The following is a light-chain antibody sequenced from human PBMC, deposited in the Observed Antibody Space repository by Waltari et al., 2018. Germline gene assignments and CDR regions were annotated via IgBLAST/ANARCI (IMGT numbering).Light chain of an antibody. J-gene: IGKJ1*01. Sequence: TCRASQSISSWLAWYQQEPGKAPKLLIYKASSLESGVPSRFSGSGSGTEFTLTISSLQPDDFATYYCQQYNDYPWTFGQGTKVEIK. CDR2: KAS. V-gene: IGKV1-5*03. CDR3: QQYNDYPWT. CDR1: QSISSW.